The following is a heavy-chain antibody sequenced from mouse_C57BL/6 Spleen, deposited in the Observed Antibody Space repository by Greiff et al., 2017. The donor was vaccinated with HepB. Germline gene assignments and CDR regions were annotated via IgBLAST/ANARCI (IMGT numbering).Heavy chain of an antibody. J-gene: IGHJ4*01. V-gene: IGHV2-3*01. CDR3: AKPAGYYRAMDY. CDR1: GFSFTSYG. Sequence: QVQLQESGPGLVAPSQCLSITCTVSGFSFTSYGVSWVRQPPGKGLEWLRVICGDGSTNYHSALLSRLCFSKDNSKSQVFLKLNSLQTDDTATYYCAKPAGYYRAMDYWGQGTSVTVSS. D-gene: IGHD2-3*01. CDR2: ICGDGST.